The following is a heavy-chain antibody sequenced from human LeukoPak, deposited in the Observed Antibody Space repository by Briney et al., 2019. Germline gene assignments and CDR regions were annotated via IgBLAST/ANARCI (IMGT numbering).Heavy chain of an antibody. CDR2: ISGSGGST. CDR3: ANLQVLTGSAAIDY. CDR1: GFTFSSYA. D-gene: IGHD3-9*01. J-gene: IGHJ4*02. V-gene: IGHV3-23*01. Sequence: GGSLRLSCAASGFTFSSYAMSWVRQAPGKGLEWVSAISGSGGSTYYADSVKGRFTISRDNSKNTLYLQMNSLRAEDTAVYYCANLQVLTGSAAIDYWGQGTLATVSS.